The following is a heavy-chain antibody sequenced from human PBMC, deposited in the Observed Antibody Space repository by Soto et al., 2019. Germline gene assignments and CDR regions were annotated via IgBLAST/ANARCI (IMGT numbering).Heavy chain of an antibody. V-gene: IGHV1-69*12. CDR1: GGTFSSYA. D-gene: IGHD5-18*01. CDR3: AAQGLPNYYYDGMDV. Sequence: QVQLVQSGAEVKKPGSSVKVSCKASGGTFSSYAISWVRQAPGQGLEWMGGIIPIFGTANYAQKFQGRVTIPADESTRTAYRELSSLRAEDTSVYYCAAQGLPNYYYDGMDVGGQGTTVPVSS. J-gene: IGHJ6*02. CDR2: IIPIFGTA.